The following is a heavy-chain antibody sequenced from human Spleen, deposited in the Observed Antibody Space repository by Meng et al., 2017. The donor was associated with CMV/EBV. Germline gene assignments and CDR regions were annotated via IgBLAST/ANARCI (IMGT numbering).Heavy chain of an antibody. D-gene: IGHD6-19*01. V-gene: IGHV3-23*01. CDR3: ANWGITVAGSHTY. CDR2: ITASGGST. J-gene: IGHJ4*02. CDR1: EFTFSSYA. Sequence: GGSLRLSCAASEFTFSSYAMSWVRQAPGRGLAWVSAITASGGSTYYADSVKGRFTVSRDNSKNTLYLQMDSLRAEDTAVYYCANWGITVAGSHTYWGQGTLVTVSS.